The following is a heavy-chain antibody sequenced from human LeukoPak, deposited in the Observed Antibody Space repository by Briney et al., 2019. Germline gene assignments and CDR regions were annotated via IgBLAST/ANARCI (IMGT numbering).Heavy chain of an antibody. J-gene: IGHJ4*02. D-gene: IGHD4-23*01. V-gene: IGHV4-59*08. CDR3: ARAVGYFDY. CDR2: IYYSGST. Sequence: SETLSLTCTVSGGSISSYYWSWIRQPPGKGLEWIGYIYYSGSTNYNPSLKSRVTISVDTFKNQFSLKLSSVTAADTAVYYCARAVGYFDYWGQGTLVTVSS. CDR1: GGSISSYY.